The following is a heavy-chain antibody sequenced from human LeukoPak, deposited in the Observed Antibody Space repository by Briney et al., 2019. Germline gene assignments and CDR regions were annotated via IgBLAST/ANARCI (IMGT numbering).Heavy chain of an antibody. CDR3: ARDRLRFYGSKNGMDV. J-gene: IGHJ6*02. V-gene: IGHV3-21*01. D-gene: IGHD3-10*01. CDR2: ISSSSSYI. Sequence: PGGSLRLSCAASGFTLSNHWMIWVRQAPGKGLEWVSSISSSSSYIYYADSVKGRFTISRDNAKNSLYLQMNSLRAEDTAVYYCARDRLRFYGSKNGMDVWGQGTTVTVSS. CDR1: GFTLSNHW.